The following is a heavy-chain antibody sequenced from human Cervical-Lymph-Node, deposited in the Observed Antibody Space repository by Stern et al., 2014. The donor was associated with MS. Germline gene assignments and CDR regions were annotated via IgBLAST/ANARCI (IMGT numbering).Heavy chain of an antibody. V-gene: IGHV1-2*06. Sequence: VHLVESGAEVKKPGASVKVSCKASGYTFTDYYMHWVRQAPGQGLEWMGRINPNSGDTKYAQNFQDRVTMIRDTSISTVYMELSRLRSDDTAVYYCARTAVGATTWRVKLDYWGQGSLVTVSS. CDR3: ARTAVGATTWRVKLDY. J-gene: IGHJ4*02. CDR1: GYTFTDYY. CDR2: INPNSGDT. D-gene: IGHD1-26*01.